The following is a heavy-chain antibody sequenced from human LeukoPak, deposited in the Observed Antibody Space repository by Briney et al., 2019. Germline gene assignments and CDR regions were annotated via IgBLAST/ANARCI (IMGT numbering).Heavy chain of an antibody. Sequence: GGSLRLSCAASGFSFSSTAMNWVRQAPGKGVEWVSASGTDGDTYYADSVQGRFTISRDNSRNTLYPQMTSLRADDTAVYYCAKKTPGTYPFDYWGQGTLVTVSP. CDR1: GFSFSSTA. V-gene: IGHV3-23*01. J-gene: IGHJ4*02. CDR2: SGTDGDT. CDR3: AKKTPGTYPFDY. D-gene: IGHD6-13*01.